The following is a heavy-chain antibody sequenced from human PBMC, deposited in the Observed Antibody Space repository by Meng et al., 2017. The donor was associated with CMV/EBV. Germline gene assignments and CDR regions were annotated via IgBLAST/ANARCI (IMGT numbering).Heavy chain of an antibody. CDR2: IYTSGST. CDR3: ARDLGAAADPNWFDP. V-gene: IGHV4-4*07. Sequence: SGGTISSYYWSWIRQPAGKGLEWIGRIYTSGSTNYNPSLKSRVTMSVDTSKNQFSLKLSSVTAADTAVYYCARDLGAAADPNWFDPWGQGTLVTVSS. CDR1: GGTISSYY. D-gene: IGHD6-13*01. J-gene: IGHJ5*02.